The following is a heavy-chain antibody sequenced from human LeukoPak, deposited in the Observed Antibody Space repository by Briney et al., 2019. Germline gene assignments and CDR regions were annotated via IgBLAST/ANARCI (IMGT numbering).Heavy chain of an antibody. CDR2: ISYDGINK. J-gene: IGHJ4*02. CDR1: GFTFSYCA. D-gene: IGHD2-15*01. CDR3: AKEVSRISFFDY. V-gene: IGHV3-30*18. Sequence: GGSLRLSCAASGFTFSYCAMHWVRQAPGKGLEWVALISYDGINKYYADSVKGRFTISRDNSKNTLYLQMNNLGAEDTAVYYCAKEVSRISFFDYWGQGALITVSS.